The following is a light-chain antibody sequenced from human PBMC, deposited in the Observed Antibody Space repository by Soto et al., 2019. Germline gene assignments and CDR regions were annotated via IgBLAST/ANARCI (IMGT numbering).Light chain of an antibody. Sequence: ILLEQFSGPLYLISGERATLSCRASQSVSSSYLAWYQQKPGQAPSLLIYGASSRDSGVPDRFSGSGSGTDFTLCISRLEPEDFAIYYCQQYGSSPLTFGGGTKVDIK. CDR3: QQYGSSPLT. V-gene: IGKV3-20*01. CDR1: QSVSSSY. J-gene: IGKJ4*01. CDR2: GAS.